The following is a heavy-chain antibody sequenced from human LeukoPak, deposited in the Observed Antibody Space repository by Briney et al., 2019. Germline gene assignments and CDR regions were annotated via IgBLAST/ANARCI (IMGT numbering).Heavy chain of an antibody. D-gene: IGHD3-9*01. CDR2: INPSGGST. CDR3: AINYDILTGYYPHYYFDY. V-gene: IGHV1-46*01. Sequence: ASVKVSCKASGYTFTSYYMHWVRQAPGQGLEWMGIINPSGGSTSYAQKFQGRVTITADESTSTAYMELSSLRSEDTAVYYCAINYDILTGYYPHYYFDYWGQGTLVTVSS. J-gene: IGHJ4*02. CDR1: GYTFTSYY.